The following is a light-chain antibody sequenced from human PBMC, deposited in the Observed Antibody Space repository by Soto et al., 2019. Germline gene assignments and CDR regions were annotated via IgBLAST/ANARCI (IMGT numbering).Light chain of an antibody. V-gene: IGLV2-11*01. CDR1: SSDIGTYNF. J-gene: IGLJ1*01. CDR2: DVT. Sequence: QSVLTQPRSVSGSPGQSVTFSCIGTSSDIGTYNFVSWYQQYPGKAPKLMIYDVTKRPSGVPDRFSGSKSGNTASLTISGLQAEDEADYYCCSYTSSRTYVFGTGTKVTVL. CDR3: CSYTSSRTYV.